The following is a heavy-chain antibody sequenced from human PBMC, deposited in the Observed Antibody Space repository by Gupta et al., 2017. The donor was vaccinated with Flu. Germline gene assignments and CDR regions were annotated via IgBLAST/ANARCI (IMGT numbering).Heavy chain of an antibody. CDR1: GGTFSSYT. V-gene: IGHV1-69*02. D-gene: IGHD1-26*01. CDR2: IIPILGIA. CDR3: AEVGKWGDYFDY. Sequence: QVQLVQSGAEVKKPGSSVKVSCKASGGTFSSYTISWVRQAPGQGLEWMGRIIPILGIANYAQKFQGRVTITADKSTSTAYMELSSLRSEDTAVYYCAEVGKWGDYFDYWGQGTLVTVSS. J-gene: IGHJ4*02.